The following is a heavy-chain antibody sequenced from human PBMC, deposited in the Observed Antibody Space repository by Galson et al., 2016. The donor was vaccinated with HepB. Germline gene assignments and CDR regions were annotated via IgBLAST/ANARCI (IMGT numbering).Heavy chain of an antibody. Sequence: SGYSFTGYYIHWVRQAPGQGLEWMGWINSNSGGTKFAQKFQGRVTMTRDRSISPAYMDLSRLRSDDTAVYYCARVYGENLFEFFGMDVWGKGTTVIVSS. J-gene: IGHJ6*04. CDR3: ARVYGENLFEFFGMDV. V-gene: IGHV1-2*02. D-gene: IGHD4-17*01. CDR1: GYSFTGYY. CDR2: INSNSGGT.